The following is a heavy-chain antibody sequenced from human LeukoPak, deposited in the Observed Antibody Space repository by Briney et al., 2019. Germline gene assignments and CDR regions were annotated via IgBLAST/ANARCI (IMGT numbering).Heavy chain of an antibody. CDR1: GGSISSSSYY. Sequence: SETLSLTCTVSGGSISSSSYYWGWIRQHPGKGLEWIGSIYYSGSTYYNPSLKSRVTISVDTSKNHFSLNLSSVAAADTAVYYCARGPDNHQYQDRLLNNWFDPWGQGTLVTVSS. CDR2: IYYSGST. J-gene: IGHJ5*02. CDR3: ARGPDNHQYQDRLLNNWFDP. D-gene: IGHD2-2*01. V-gene: IGHV4-39*07.